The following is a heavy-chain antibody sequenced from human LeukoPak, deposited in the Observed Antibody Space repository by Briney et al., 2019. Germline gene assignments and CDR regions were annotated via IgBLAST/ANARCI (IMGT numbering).Heavy chain of an antibody. Sequence: SETLSLTCAVYGGSFSGYYWSWIRQPPGKGLEWIGEIHHSGSTNYTPSLKSRLTLSVDTSKNQFSLNLRSVTAADTAVYYCARQESSTSCCWFDPWGQGTLVTVSS. J-gene: IGHJ5*02. D-gene: IGHD2-2*01. V-gene: IGHV4-34*01. CDR3: ARQESSTSCCWFDP. CDR1: GGSFSGYY. CDR2: IHHSGST.